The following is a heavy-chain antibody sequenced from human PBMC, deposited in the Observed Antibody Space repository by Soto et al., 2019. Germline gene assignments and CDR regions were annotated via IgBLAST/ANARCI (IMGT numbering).Heavy chain of an antibody. J-gene: IGHJ4*02. CDR3: ARGRGNYYATVDY. D-gene: IGHD1-26*01. Sequence: GVSLRLSCAASGFTFSTYGMHWVRQAPGKGLEWVAVIWYDGSSKYYADSVKGRFTISRDNSENTLYLQMNSLRAEDTAVYHCARGRGNYYATVDYWGQGTLVTVSS. CDR2: IWYDGSSK. CDR1: GFTFSTYG. V-gene: IGHV3-33*01.